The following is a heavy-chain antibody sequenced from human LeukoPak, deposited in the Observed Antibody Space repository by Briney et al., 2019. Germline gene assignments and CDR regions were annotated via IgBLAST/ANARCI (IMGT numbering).Heavy chain of an antibody. V-gene: IGHV6-1*01. CDR3: ARSNSGTIDY. Sequence: SQTLSLTCAISGDSVSSNSAAWNWIRQSPSRGLEWLGRTYYRSKWYNHYAVSVKSRITINPDTSNNHVSLQLNSVTPGDTAVYYCARSNSGTIDYWGQGTLVTVSS. D-gene: IGHD6-19*01. J-gene: IGHJ4*02. CDR1: GDSVSSNSAA. CDR2: TYYRSKWYN.